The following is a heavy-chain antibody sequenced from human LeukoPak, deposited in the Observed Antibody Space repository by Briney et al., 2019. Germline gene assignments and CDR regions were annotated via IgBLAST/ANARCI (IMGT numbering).Heavy chain of an antibody. CDR2: INPVTGCT. CDR1: GSFTGEY. D-gene: IGHD3-10*01. CDR3: ARSPYDSGSYVSAP. V-gene: IGHV1-2*02. J-gene: IGHJ5*02. Sequence: ASVRVSCKASGSFTGEYVHWVRQAPGQGLEWLGWINPVTGCTNFAQKFQGRVTMAGDTSISTAYMELSRLTSDDTAVYYCARSPYDSGSYVSAPWGQGTQVTVSS.